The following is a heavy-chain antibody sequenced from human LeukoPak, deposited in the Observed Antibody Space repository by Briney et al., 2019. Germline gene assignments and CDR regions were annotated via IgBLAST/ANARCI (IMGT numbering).Heavy chain of an antibody. CDR2: VSHSGYT. V-gene: IGHV4-4*02. J-gene: IGHJ2*01. CDR1: GDSVINGDW. D-gene: IGHD3-10*01. Sequence: PSGTLSLTCDVSGDSVINGDWWTWVRQPPGKGLKWIGEVSHSGYTDYNPSLESRVAISIDKSNNHFSLSLRSVSAADTAVYFCSRRSGTYTWYFDVWGRGTLVTVSS. CDR3: SRRSGTYTWYFDV.